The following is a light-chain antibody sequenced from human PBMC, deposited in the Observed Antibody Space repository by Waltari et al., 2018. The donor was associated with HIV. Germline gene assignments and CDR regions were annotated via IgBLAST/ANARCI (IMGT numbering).Light chain of an antibody. V-gene: IGKV3-15*01. CDR3: QQYNIWPQT. CDR1: QSVSSN. J-gene: IGKJ2*01. Sequence: EIVMTQSPATLSVSPGERATLSCRASQSVSSNLAWYQQKPGQAPRLLIYGASTRATGIPARFSGSGSGTDFTLTISSLQSEDFAVYYCQQYNIWPQTFGQGTKLEIK. CDR2: GAS.